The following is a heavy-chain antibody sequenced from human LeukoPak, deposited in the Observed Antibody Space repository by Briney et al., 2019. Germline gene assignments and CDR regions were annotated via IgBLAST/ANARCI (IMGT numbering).Heavy chain of an antibody. CDR3: ASLNYYDNSGYYESLTPPDY. J-gene: IGHJ4*02. V-gene: IGHV3-21*01. CDR1: GFTFSSYS. Sequence: GGSLRLSCAASGFTFSSYSMNWVRQAPGKGLEWVSSISSSSSYIYYADSVKGRFTISRDNAKNSLYLQMNSLRAEDTAVYYCASLNYYDNSGYYESLTPPDYWGQGTLVTVSS. D-gene: IGHD3-22*01. CDR2: ISSSSSYI.